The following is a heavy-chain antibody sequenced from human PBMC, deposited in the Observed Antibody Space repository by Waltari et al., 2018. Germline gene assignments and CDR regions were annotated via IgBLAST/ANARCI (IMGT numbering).Heavy chain of an antibody. CDR3: AAGALTFDY. CDR2: IYHIGST. CDR1: GYSSSTGYS. Sequence: QVQLQQSGPGLVKPSETLSLTCAVSGYSSSTGYSWGWIRQPPGKGLGLIGSIYHIGSTYYNPSLKSRVTISVDPSKNQFSLKLSPVTAADPAVYYCAAGALTFDYWGQGTLVTVSS. V-gene: IGHV4-38-2*01. J-gene: IGHJ4*02. D-gene: IGHD1-26*01.